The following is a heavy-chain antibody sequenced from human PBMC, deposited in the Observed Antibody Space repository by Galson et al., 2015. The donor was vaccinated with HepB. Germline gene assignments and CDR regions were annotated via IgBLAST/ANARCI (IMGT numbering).Heavy chain of an antibody. J-gene: IGHJ4*02. D-gene: IGHD4-23*01. V-gene: IGHV1-46*02. CDR2: INPGTGAT. Sequence: SVKVSCKASGSTFNTYYIHWVRQAPGQGPEWMGIINPGTGATVYPQKFQGRVTMTRDTSTSTVYMDLSGLRSEDTAVYYCSRGGVARGVETSWGYFDYWGQGTLVTVSS. CDR3: SRGGVARGVETSWGYFDY. CDR1: GSTFNTYY.